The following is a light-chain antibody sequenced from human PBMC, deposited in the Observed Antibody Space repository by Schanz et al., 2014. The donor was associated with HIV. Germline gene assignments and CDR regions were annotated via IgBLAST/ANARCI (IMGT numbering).Light chain of an antibody. CDR3: ATWDDSLNGPV. CDR2: GNT. V-gene: IGLV1-40*01. Sequence: QSVLTQPPSVSGAPGQRVTISCTGSSSNIEADYDIHWYQHLPGAAPKLLIHGNTNRPSGVPARFSASKSGTSASLLISGLQSEDEADYYCATWDDSLNGPVFGGGTKVTVL. CDR1: SSNIEADYD. J-gene: IGLJ2*01.